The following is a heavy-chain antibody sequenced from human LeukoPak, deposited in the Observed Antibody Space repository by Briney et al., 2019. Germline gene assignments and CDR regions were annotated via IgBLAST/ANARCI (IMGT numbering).Heavy chain of an antibody. CDR2: MNPNSGNT. D-gene: IGHD3/OR15-3a*01. CDR1: GYTFTSYD. CDR3: ARALSWTSESYYYVDV. J-gene: IGHJ6*03. Sequence: ASVKVSCKASGYTFTSYDINWVRQATGQGPEWMGWMNPNSGNTGYAQKFQGRVTMTKNTSITTAYMELSSLRSEDTAVYYCARALSWTSESYYYVDVWGKGTTVTVSS. V-gene: IGHV1-8*01.